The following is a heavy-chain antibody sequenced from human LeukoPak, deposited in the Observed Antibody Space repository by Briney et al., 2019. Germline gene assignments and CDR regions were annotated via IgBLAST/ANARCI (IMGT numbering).Heavy chain of an antibody. V-gene: IGHV3-73*01. J-gene: IGHJ3*02. CDR1: GFDFSGYW. CDR3: ARPARDAFDI. CDR2: IRSKANNYAT. Sequence: GGSLRLSCAASGFDFSGYWMHWVRQASGKGLEWVGRIRSKANNYATAYAASVKGRFTISRDDSKNTAYLQMNSLKIEDTAVYYCARPARDAFDIWGQGTMVTVSS.